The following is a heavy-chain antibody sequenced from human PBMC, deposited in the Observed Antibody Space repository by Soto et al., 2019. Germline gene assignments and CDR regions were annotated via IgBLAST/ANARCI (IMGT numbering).Heavy chain of an antibody. CDR3: ARDAPPYCSGGSCYPLNAFDI. V-gene: IGHV3-33*01. Sequence: GGSLRLSCAASGFTFSSYGMHWVRQAPGKGLEWVVVIWYDGSNKYYADSVKGRFTISRDNSKNTLYLQMNSLRAEDTAVYYCARDAPPYCSGGSCYPLNAFDIWGQGTMVTVSS. CDR2: IWYDGSNK. D-gene: IGHD2-15*01. J-gene: IGHJ3*02. CDR1: GFTFSSYG.